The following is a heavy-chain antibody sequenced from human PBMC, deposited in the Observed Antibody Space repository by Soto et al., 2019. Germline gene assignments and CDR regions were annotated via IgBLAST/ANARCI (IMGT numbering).Heavy chain of an antibody. CDR1: GGSISSGGYY. Sequence: QVQLQESGPGLVKPSQTLSLTCTVSGGSISSGGYYWSWIRQHPGKGLEWIGYIYYSGSTYYNASLKRRVTISVDTSKNQFSLKLSYVTAADTAVYDCARGGYPVTTPDLWGRGTPVTVSS. D-gene: IGHD4-17*01. CDR3: ARGGYPVTTPDL. V-gene: IGHV4-31*03. J-gene: IGHJ2*01. CDR2: IYYSGST.